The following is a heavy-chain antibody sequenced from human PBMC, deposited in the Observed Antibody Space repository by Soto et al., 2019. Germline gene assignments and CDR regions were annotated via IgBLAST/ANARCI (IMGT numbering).Heavy chain of an antibody. CDR2: IYYSGST. Sequence: SETLSLTCTVSGGSISSYYWSWIRQPSGKGLEWIGYIYYSGSTNYNPSLKSRVTISVDTSKNQFSLKLSSVTAADTAVYYCARDLSSSLFDYWGQGTLVTVSS. D-gene: IGHD6-13*01. CDR1: GGSISSYY. J-gene: IGHJ4*02. CDR3: ARDLSSSLFDY. V-gene: IGHV4-59*01.